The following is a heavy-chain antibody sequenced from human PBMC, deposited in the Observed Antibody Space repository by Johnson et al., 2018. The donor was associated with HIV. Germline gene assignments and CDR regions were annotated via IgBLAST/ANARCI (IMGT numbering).Heavy chain of an antibody. V-gene: IGHV3-11*04. CDR3: SRLGSGCADAFDM. CDR2: ISSSGSHR. Sequence: QVQLVESGGGLVKPGGSPRLSCAASGFTFSDHYMAWIRQAPGKGLEWVSYISSSGSHRYYADSVKGRFTVSRENAKNSVYLQMNSRRAEDTAVYYCSRLGSGCADAFDMLGQGTMVTVS. J-gene: IGHJ3*02. CDR1: GFTFSDHY. D-gene: IGHD3-10*01.